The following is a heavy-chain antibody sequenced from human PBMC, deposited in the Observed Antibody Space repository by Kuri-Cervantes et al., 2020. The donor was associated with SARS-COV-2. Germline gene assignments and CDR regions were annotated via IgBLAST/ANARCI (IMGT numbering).Heavy chain of an antibody. Sequence: GESLKISCAASGFTFSSYSMNWVRQAPGKGLEWVAYIKQDGSEKYYVDSVKGRFTISRDNAKNSLYLQMNSLRVEDTAVYYCARWVSGSFDYWGQGTLVTVSS. CDR2: IKQDGSEK. CDR3: ARWVSGSFDY. D-gene: IGHD6-19*01. CDR1: GFTFSSYS. V-gene: IGHV3-7*01. J-gene: IGHJ4*02.